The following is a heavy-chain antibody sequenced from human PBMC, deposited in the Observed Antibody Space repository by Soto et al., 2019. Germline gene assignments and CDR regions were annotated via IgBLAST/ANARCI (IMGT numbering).Heavy chain of an antibody. CDR1: GFTFTRYS. CDR3: ARESEDLTSSFDY. CDR2: ISSTTNYI. Sequence: GGSLRLSCAASGFTFTRYSMNWVRQAPGKGLEWVSSISSTTNYIYYADSMKGRFTVSRDNAKNSVYLEMNSLSAEDTALYYCARESEDLTSSFDYWGQGTLVTVSS. J-gene: IGHJ4*02. V-gene: IGHV3-21*01.